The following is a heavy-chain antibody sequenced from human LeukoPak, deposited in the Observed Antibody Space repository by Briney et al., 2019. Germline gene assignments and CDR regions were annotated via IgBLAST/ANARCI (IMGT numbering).Heavy chain of an antibody. CDR2: ISTSGSAI. Sequence: GGSLRLSCEVSGIIFSDSYMAWIRQAPGKGLECVSYISTSGSAIFYAASVRGRFTISRDNAKDSLYLLMDSLRGEDTAVYYCAKLLYYYDSSQPYWGQGTLVTVSS. V-gene: IGHV3-11*01. J-gene: IGHJ4*02. D-gene: IGHD3-22*01. CDR3: AKLLYYYDSSQPY. CDR1: GIIFSDSY.